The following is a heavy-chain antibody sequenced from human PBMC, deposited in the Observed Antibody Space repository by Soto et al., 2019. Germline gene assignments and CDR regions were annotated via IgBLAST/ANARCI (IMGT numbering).Heavy chain of an antibody. D-gene: IGHD4-17*01. Sequence: PSETLSLTXAVSGGSISSSNWWSWVRQPPGKGLEWIGEIYHSGSTNYNPSLKSRVTISVDKSKNQFSLKLSSVTAADTAVYYCARDTVEGNYFDYWGQGTLVTVSS. CDR3: ARDTVEGNYFDY. V-gene: IGHV4-4*02. CDR1: GGSISSSNW. CDR2: IYHSGST. J-gene: IGHJ4*02.